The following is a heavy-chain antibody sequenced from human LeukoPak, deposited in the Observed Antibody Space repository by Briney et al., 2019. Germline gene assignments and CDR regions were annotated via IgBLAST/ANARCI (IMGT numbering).Heavy chain of an antibody. J-gene: IGHJ5*02. CDR2: IYYSGST. D-gene: IGHD4-17*01. V-gene: IGHV4-31*03. CDR3: ARGPNDYGARGWFDP. CDR1: GGSISSGGYY. Sequence: SQTLSLTCTVSGGSISSGGYYWSWIRQHPGKGLEWIGYIYYSGSTYYNPSLKSRVTISVDTSKNQFSLKLSSVTAADTAAYYCARGPNDYGARGWFDPWGQGTLVTVSS.